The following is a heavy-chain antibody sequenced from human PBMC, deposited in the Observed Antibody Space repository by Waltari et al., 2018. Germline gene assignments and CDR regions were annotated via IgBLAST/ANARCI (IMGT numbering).Heavy chain of an antibody. CDR1: GFSLNRYS. Sequence: EVRLVQSGGDLVQPGGSLRLSCAVSGFSLNRYSMIWVRQTPERGLEWVSYISWSDDKTEYADSVRGRFTISRDIARNSVSLQMKNLKVEDTAMYYCARELGGSAAGTDHWGQGSMVFVSS. CDR3: ARELGGSAAGTDH. J-gene: IGHJ1*01. D-gene: IGHD2-2*01. CDR2: ISWSDDKT. V-gene: IGHV3-48*01.